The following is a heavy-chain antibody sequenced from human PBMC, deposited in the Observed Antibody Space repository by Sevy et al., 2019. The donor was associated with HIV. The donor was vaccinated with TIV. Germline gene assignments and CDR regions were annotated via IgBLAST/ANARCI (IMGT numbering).Heavy chain of an antibody. CDR2: INPKSGGS. Sequence: ASVKVSCKASGYTFTGQYIHWVRQAPGQGLEWMGWINPKSGGSNYAQEFQGRVTMTRDTSISTAYMELSGLTSDDTAVYYCARDLRLRGYSYGSVDYWGQGTLVTVSS. CDR1: GYTFTGQY. J-gene: IGHJ4*02. D-gene: IGHD5-18*01. V-gene: IGHV1-2*02. CDR3: ARDLRLRGYSYGSVDY.